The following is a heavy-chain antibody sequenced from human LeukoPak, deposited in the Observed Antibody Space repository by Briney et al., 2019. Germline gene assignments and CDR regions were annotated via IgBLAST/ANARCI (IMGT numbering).Heavy chain of an antibody. CDR2: INSDGSST. CDR1: GFTFGSYW. D-gene: IGHD3-22*01. V-gene: IGHV3-74*01. Sequence: GGSLRLSCAASGFTFGSYWMHWVRQAPGKGLVWVSRINSDGSSTSYADSVKGRFTISRDNAKNTLYLQMNSLRAEDTAVYYCAKIGPYYYDSSGYPFWGQGTLVTVSS. CDR3: AKIGPYYYDSSGYPF. J-gene: IGHJ4*02.